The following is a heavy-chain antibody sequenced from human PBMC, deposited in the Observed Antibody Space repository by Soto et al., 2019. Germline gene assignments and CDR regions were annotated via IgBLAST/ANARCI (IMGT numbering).Heavy chain of an antibody. J-gene: IGHJ6*02. D-gene: IGHD2-2*01. CDR2: RSYDGSNK. V-gene: IGHV3-30*18. CDR3: AKGPAIVLVPAAMNYYDGMDV. Sequence: GMHWVRQAPGKGLERVAVRSYDGSNKYYADSVKGRFTISRDNSKNTLYLQMNSLRAEDTAVYYCAKGPAIVLVPAAMNYYDGMDVWGQGTTVTVCS. CDR1: G.